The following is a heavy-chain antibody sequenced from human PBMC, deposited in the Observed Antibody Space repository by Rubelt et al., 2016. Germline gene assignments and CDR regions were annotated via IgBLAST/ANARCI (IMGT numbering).Heavy chain of an antibody. D-gene: IGHD3-22*01. J-gene: IGHJ4*02. V-gene: IGHV1-18*01. CDR3: ARVEYYYDSSGYSDY. Sequence: QVQLVQSGAEVKKPGASVKVSCKASGYTFTSYGISWVRQAPGQGLEWMGWISAYNGNTNYAQKLKGVVTMTTDTSTSTVYMELRSLRSDDTAVYYCARVEYYYDSSGYSDYWGQGTLVTVSS. CDR2: ISAYNGNT. CDR1: GYTFTSYG.